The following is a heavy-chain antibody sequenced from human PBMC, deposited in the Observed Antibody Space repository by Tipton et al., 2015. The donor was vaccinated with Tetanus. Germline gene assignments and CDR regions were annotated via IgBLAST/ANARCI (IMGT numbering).Heavy chain of an antibody. Sequence: TLSLTCAVSGGSISSSNWWSWVRQPPGKGLEWIGEIYHSGSTNYNPSLKSRVTISVDTSKNQFSLKLSSVTAADTAVYYCARSGYCRGGSCYSKTDYWGQGTLVTVSS. J-gene: IGHJ4*02. D-gene: IGHD2-15*01. CDR2: IYHSGST. V-gene: IGHV4-4*02. CDR3: ARSGYCRGGSCYSKTDY. CDR1: GGSISSSNW.